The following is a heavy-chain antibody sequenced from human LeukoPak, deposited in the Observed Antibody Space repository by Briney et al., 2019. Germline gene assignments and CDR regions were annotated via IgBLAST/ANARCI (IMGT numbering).Heavy chain of an antibody. CDR3: ARGNGLLRPYDYGGNDKPRDAFDI. V-gene: IGHV1-46*01. Sequence: ASVKVSCKASGYTFTSYYMHWVRQAPGQGLEWMGIINPSGGSTSYAQKFQGRVTMTRDTSTSTVYMELSSLRSEDTAVCYCARGNGLLRPYDYGGNDKPRDAFDIWGQGTMVTVSS. CDR2: INPSGGST. CDR1: GYTFTSYY. J-gene: IGHJ3*02. D-gene: IGHD4-23*01.